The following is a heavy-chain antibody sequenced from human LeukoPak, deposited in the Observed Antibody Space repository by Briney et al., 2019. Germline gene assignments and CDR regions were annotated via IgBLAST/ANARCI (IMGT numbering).Heavy chain of an antibody. D-gene: IGHD3-10*01. CDR2: IYYSRST. V-gene: IGHV4-59*06. CDR1: GVTISSYY. CDR3: GRDRSTMVRGVIILTNWFDP. Sequence: PSETLSLTCTVSGVTISSYYWNWIRQPPGKGLEWIAYIYYSRSTYYYPSLMSRVTISLDTSKNQFSLKLSDVTAADTAVFYFGRDRSTMVRGVIILTNWFDPWGQGTLVTVSS. J-gene: IGHJ5*02.